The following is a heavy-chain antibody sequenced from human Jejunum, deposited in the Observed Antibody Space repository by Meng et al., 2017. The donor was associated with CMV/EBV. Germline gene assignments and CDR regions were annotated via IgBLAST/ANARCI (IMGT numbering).Heavy chain of an antibody. CDR2: IYSGGST. J-gene: IGHJ6*02. V-gene: IGHV3-53*05. Sequence: FTVSSNYMSWVRQAPGKGLEWVSVIYSGGSTYYADSVKGRFTISRDNSKNTLYLQMNSLRAEDTAVYYCAKEIPEGPDGYYYGMDVWGQGTTVTVSS. CDR1: FTVSSNY. CDR3: AKEIPEGPDGYYYGMDV.